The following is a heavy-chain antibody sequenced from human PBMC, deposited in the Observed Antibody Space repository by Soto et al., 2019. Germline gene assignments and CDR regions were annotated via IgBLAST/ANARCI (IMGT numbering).Heavy chain of an antibody. CDR2: IIPIFGTA. Sequence: QVQLVQSGAEVKKPGSSVKVSCKASGGTFSSYAISWVRQAPGQGLEWMGGIIPIFGTANYAQKFQGRVTIPADKSTSTAYMELSSLRSEDTAVYYCAREDYDFWSGYSHNWFDPWGQGTLVTVSS. J-gene: IGHJ5*02. V-gene: IGHV1-69*06. CDR1: GGTFSSYA. D-gene: IGHD3-3*01. CDR3: AREDYDFWSGYSHNWFDP.